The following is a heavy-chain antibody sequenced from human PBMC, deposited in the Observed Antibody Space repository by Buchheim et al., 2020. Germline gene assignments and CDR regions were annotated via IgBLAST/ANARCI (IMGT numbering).Heavy chain of an antibody. J-gene: IGHJ4*02. CDR3: ARRRDGSGYYYS. CDR1: GFTFSAYW. Sequence: EVKLVESGGGLVQPGGSLRLSCVASGFTFSAYWMTWVRQTPGKGLVWVSRMNVDGSSIIYADSVKGRFTMSRDNAKNTLFLQMNSLRAEDTAVYYCARRRDGSGYYYSWGQGTL. V-gene: IGHV3-74*02. CDR2: MNVDGSSI. D-gene: IGHD3-22*01.